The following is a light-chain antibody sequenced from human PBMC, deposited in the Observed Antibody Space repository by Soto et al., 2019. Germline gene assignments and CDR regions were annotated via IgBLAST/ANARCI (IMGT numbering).Light chain of an antibody. CDR1: QSISYW. CDR2: KAS. CDR3: QQCNNYLT. V-gene: IGKV1-5*03. Sequence: DIQMTQSPSTLSASVGDRVTITCRASQSISYWLAWYQQKPGKAPNLLIYKASSLESRVPSRFSGSGSGTEFTLPISSLQPDDVSTYYCQQCNNYLTFGQGTKVEI. J-gene: IGKJ1*01.